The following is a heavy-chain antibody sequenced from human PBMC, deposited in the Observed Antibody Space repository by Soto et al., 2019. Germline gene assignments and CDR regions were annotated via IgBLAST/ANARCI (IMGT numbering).Heavy chain of an antibody. CDR2: IYHSGST. CDR1: AGSPTTGGYS. J-gene: IGHJ5*02. CDR3: ARVPGP. Sequence: SEPLSLTYAVPAGSPTTGGYSWSWIRQPPGKGLEWIGYIYHSGSTYYNPSLKSRVTISVDRSKNQFSLKLSSVTAADTAVYYCARVPGPWGQGTLVTVSS. V-gene: IGHV4-30-2*01.